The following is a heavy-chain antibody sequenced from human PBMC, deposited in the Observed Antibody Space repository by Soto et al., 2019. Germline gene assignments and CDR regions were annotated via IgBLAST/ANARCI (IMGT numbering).Heavy chain of an antibody. V-gene: IGHV1-24*01. CDR3: ATERVRNRITIFGVVTKSRNWFDP. Sequence: APGKGLEWMGGFDPEDGETIYAQKFQGRVTMTEDTSTDTAYMELSSLRSEDTAVYYCATERVRNRITIFGVVTKSRNWFDPWGQGTLVTVSS. CDR2: FDPEDGET. D-gene: IGHD3-3*01. J-gene: IGHJ5*02.